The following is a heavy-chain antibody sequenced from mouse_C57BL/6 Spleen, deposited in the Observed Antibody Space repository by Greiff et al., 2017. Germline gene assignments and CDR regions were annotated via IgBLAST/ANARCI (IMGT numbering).Heavy chain of an antibody. CDR1: GYTFTSYW. J-gene: IGHJ4*01. D-gene: IGHD3-2*02. Sequence: QVQLQQPGAELVRPGTSVKLSCKASGYTFTSYWMHWVKQRPGQGLEWIGVIDPSASYTNYNQQFKGKATLTVDTSSSTAYMQLSSLTSGDAAVSYCARARKLRLQRAMDDWGQGTSVTVSS. V-gene: IGHV1-59*01. CDR2: IDPSASYT. CDR3: ARARKLRLQRAMDD.